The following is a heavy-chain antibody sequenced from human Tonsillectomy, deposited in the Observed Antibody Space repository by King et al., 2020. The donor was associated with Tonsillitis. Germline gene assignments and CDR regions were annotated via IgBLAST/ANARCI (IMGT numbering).Heavy chain of an antibody. CDR1: GYTFTSYA. CDR2: INTNTGNP. CDR3: AREFKRDCSSTSCHFLY. V-gene: IGHV7-4-1*02. J-gene: IGHJ4*02. D-gene: IGHD2-2*01. Sequence: QLVQSGSELKKPGASVKVSCKASGYTFTSYAMNWVRQAPGQGLEWMGWINTNTGNPTYAQGFTGRFVFSLDTSVTTAYLQISSLKAEDTAVYYCAREFKRDCSSTSCHFLYWGQGTLGTVSS.